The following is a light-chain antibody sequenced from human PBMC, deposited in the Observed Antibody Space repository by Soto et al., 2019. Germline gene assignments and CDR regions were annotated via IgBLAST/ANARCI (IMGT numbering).Light chain of an antibody. V-gene: IGKV3-11*01. J-gene: IGKJ5*01. Sequence: EVVLTQSPVTLSLSPGERATLSCRARQSFRGLLAWYQQKPGQAPRLLIYDAYNRATGIPPRFSGSGSGTDFTFTISSLEPEDSAVYYCQQRHMWPITFGQGTRLEIK. CDR3: QQRHMWPIT. CDR2: DAY. CDR1: QSFRGL.